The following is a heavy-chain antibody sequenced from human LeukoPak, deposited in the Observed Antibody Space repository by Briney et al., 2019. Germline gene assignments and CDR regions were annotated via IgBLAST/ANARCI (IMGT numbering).Heavy chain of an antibody. CDR3: ARDLVRPDAF. CDR2: ISERGTDI. CDR1: GFIFSDYV. D-gene: IGHD1-26*01. V-gene: IGHV3-48*03. Sequence: PGGSLRLSCAAYGFIFSDYVFYWVRQAPEKGMEWVAYISERGTDIYYADSVKGRFAVSRDNGKKSLYLHMHSLRVEDTAFYYCARDLVRPDAFWGQGTLVTVSS. J-gene: IGHJ1*01.